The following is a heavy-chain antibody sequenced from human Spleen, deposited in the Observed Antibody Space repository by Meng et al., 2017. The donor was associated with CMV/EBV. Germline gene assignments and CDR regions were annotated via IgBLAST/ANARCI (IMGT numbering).Heavy chain of an antibody. CDR3: VTDFHSGH. J-gene: IGHJ4*02. CDR1: GFTFNNYW. D-gene: IGHD3-10*01. Sequence: GESLKISCEASGFTFNNYWMHWVRQAPGKGLEWVANIKEDGSEEYYLDSVKGRFTVSRDNAKNSLYLQMNSLRADDTALYYCVTDFHSGHWGQGTLVTVSS. CDR2: IKEDGSEE. V-gene: IGHV3-7*01.